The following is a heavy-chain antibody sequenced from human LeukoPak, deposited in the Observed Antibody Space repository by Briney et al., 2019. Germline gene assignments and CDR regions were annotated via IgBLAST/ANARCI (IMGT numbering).Heavy chain of an antibody. CDR3: AKSIAARYYFDY. CDR1: EFTFRGYA. CDR2: ITDSGGST. Sequence: GGSLRLSCAASEFTFRGYAMSWVRQAPGKGLEWVSTITDSGGSTYYADSVKGRFTISRDNSKNTLYLQMNSLRAEDTAVYYCAKSIAARYYFDYWGQGTLVTVSS. V-gene: IGHV3-23*01. D-gene: IGHD6-6*01. J-gene: IGHJ4*02.